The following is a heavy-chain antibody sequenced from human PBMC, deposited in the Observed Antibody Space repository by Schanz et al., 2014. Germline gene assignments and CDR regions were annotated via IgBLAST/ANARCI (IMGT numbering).Heavy chain of an antibody. CDR1: GFIFSSYC. D-gene: IGHD6-13*01. CDR2: IWYDGSNK. V-gene: IGHV3-33*01. CDR3: ARVRRRIATPSTPSFRNYYYYAMDV. Sequence: QVQLVESGGGVVQPGRSLRLSCAASGFIFSSYCLHWVRPAPGNGLEWVAFIWYDGSNKYYADSVKGRFTISRDNSKNTLYLQMNSLRAEDTSVYFCARVRRRIATPSTPSFRNYYYYAMDVWGQGTTVTVSS. J-gene: IGHJ6*02.